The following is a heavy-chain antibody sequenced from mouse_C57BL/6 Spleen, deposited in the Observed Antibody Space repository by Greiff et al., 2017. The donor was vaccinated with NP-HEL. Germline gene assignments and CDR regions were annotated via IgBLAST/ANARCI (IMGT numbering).Heavy chain of an antibody. CDR3: TRWWLGDSY. D-gene: IGHD1-1*02. CDR2: IDPETGGT. CDR1: GYTFTDYE. J-gene: IGHJ2*01. Sequence: VQLQQSGAELVRPGASVTLSCKASGYTFTDYEMHWVKQTPVHGLEWIGAIDPETGGTAYNQKFKGKAILTADKSSSTAYMELRSLTSEDSAVYYCTRWWLGDSYWGQGTTLTVSS. V-gene: IGHV1-15*01.